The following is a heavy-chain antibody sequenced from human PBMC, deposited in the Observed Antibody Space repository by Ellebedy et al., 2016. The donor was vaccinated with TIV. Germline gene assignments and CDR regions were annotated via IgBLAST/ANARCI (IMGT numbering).Heavy chain of an antibody. Sequence: ASVKVSXXASGYSFTGYYIHWVRQAPGQGLEWMGWINSGSGGIKYAHKFQGRVTITRDTSTRTAYMELSRLKFDDTAMYYCARWGDDYSNSYYFDYWGQGTLVTVSS. CDR3: ARWGDDYSNSYYFDY. D-gene: IGHD4-11*01. J-gene: IGHJ4*02. V-gene: IGHV1-2*02. CDR2: INSGSGGI. CDR1: GYSFTGYY.